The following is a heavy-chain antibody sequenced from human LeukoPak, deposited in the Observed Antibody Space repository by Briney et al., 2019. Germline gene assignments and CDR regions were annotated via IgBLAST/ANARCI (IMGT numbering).Heavy chain of an antibody. D-gene: IGHD1-26*01. CDR2: IIPIFGTA. J-gene: IGHJ3*02. CDR1: GGTFSSYA. Sequence: SVKVSCKASGGTFSSYAISWVRQAPGQGLEWMGGIIPIFGTANYAQKFQGRVTITADESTSTAYMELSSLRSEDTAVYYCARDLVKEWELRLMVRAFDIWGQGTMVTVSS. CDR3: ARDLVKEWELRLMVRAFDI. V-gene: IGHV1-69*13.